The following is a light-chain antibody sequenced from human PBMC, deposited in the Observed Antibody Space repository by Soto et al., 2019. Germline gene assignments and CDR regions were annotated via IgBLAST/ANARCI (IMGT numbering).Light chain of an antibody. CDR2: GSN. CDR1: SSDVGSHNL. V-gene: IGLV2-23*01. CDR3: CSYAGSRTYV. J-gene: IGLJ1*01. Sequence: QSVLTQPASVSGSPGQSITISCTGASSDVGSHNLVSWYQQHPGKAPKLIIYGSNNRPSGVSNRFFGSKSDNTASLTISGLQAEDDADYYCCSYAGSRTYVFGTGTKLTVL.